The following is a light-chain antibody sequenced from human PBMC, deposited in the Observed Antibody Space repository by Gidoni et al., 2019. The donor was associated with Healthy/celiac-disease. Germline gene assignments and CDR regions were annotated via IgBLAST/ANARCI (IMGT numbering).Light chain of an antibody. J-gene: IGKJ3*01. CDR3: QQYYSTPLT. Sequence: DIVMTQSPDSLAVSLGERATINCKSSQSVLYSSNNQNHLAWYQQKPGQPPKLLISWSAPRGSVFSDLFSGSGSATYFPLTISLLQADDVAVYSCQQYYSTPLTFGPGTKVDIK. CDR2: WSA. V-gene: IGKV4-1*01. CDR1: QSVLYSSNNQNH.